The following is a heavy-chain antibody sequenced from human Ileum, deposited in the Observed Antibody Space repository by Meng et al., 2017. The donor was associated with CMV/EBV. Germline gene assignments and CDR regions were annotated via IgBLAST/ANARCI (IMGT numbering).Heavy chain of an antibody. CDR1: GGSISNYY. CDR2: IYTSGTT. J-gene: IGHJ4*02. D-gene: IGHD3-10*01. Sequence: VQLQESGQGLGKTSETLSLTGYVSGGSISNYYWSCIRQPAGKGLEWIAHIYTSGTTNYNPSLKSRVTMSVDTSRNQFSLKLTSVTAADTAVYYCARNYGSGNWNFFHYWGQGTLVTVSS. CDR3: ARNYGSGNWNFFHY. V-gene: IGHV4-4*07.